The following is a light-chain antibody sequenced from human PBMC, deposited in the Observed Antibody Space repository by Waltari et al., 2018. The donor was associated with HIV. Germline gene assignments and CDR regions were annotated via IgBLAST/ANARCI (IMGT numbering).Light chain of an antibody. J-gene: IGKJ4*01. CDR2: EVP. Sequence: DIVLTQTPLSRSVTSGQPSSISCNFSQSLLHIDGKTYLYWYLPNPGQPPQALIYEVPNRFFGVSDRFSGSGSGTDFTLKSSRVEAEDVGVYYGMQTIQFPLTFGGGTKVEIK. CDR1: QSLLHIDGKTY. V-gene: IGKV2D-29*01. CDR3: MQTIQFPLT.